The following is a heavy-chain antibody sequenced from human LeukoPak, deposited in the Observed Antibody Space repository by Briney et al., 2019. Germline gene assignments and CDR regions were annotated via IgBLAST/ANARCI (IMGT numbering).Heavy chain of an antibody. V-gene: IGHV1-8*01. J-gene: IGHJ6*03. CDR3: ATTSGYYYYMDV. Sequence: GASVKVSCKASGYTFTSYDINWVRQAPGQGLEWMGWMNPNSGNTGYAQKFQGRVTMTRNTSISTAYMELNSLRSEDTAVYYCATTSGYYYYMDVWGKGTTVTVSS. CDR1: GYTFTSYD. CDR2: MNPNSGNT. D-gene: IGHD3-10*01.